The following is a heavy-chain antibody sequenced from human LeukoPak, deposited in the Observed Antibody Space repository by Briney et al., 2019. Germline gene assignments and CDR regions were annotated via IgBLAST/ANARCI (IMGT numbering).Heavy chain of an antibody. Sequence: ASVKVSCKASGYTFTSYDINWVRQATGQGLEWMGWMNPNSGNTGYAQKFQGRVTITRNTSISTAYMELSSLRSEDTAVYYCARELSPYYYGSGSLEANYYYYYYMDVWGKGTTVTVSS. J-gene: IGHJ6*03. CDR3: ARELSPYYYGSGSLEANYYYYYYMDV. V-gene: IGHV1-8*03. CDR1: GYTFTSYD. D-gene: IGHD3-10*01. CDR2: MNPNSGNT.